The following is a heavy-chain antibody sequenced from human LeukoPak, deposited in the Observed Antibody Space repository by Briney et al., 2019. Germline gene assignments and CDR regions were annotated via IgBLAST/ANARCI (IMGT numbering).Heavy chain of an antibody. Sequence: PSQTLSLTCTVSGGSITSGGYYWSWIRQPAGKGPEWIGRIYSSGSTNYNPSLKSRVTISVDTSKNQFSLKLSSVTAADTAVYYCARVGCSGGSCYSFNPRFDPWGQGTLVTVSS. CDR3: ARVGCSGGSCYSFNPRFDP. CDR2: IYSSGST. D-gene: IGHD2-15*01. CDR1: GGSITSGGYY. J-gene: IGHJ5*02. V-gene: IGHV4-61*02.